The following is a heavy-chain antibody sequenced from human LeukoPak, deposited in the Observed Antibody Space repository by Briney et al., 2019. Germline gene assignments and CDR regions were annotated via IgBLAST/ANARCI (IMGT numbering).Heavy chain of an antibody. CDR1: GGTFSSHT. J-gene: IGHJ4*02. CDR2: IIPLFGIV. Sequence: SVKVSCKASGGTFSSHTISWVRQAPEQGLEWMGRIIPLFGIVNYAQKFQDRVTITADKSTSTAYMEVSSLRSEDTAVYYCARDLEGCSSTSCLYYWGQGTLVTVSS. CDR3: ARDLEGCSSTSCLYY. D-gene: IGHD2-2*01. V-gene: IGHV1-69*04.